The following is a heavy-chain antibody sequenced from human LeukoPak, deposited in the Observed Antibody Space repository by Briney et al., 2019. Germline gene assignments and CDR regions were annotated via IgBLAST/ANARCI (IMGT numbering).Heavy chain of an antibody. V-gene: IGHV3-21*01. Sequence: GGSLRLASAASGFTLSSYSTNWDRQAPRKGLGWVSSISSSSSYIHSADSVRGRFTISRDNAKNSLFLQMNSLRAEDTAVYYCARDGWGDAFDIWGQGTMVTVFS. CDR2: ISSSSSYI. D-gene: IGHD3-16*01. CDR3: ARDGWGDAFDI. CDR1: GFTLSSYS. J-gene: IGHJ3*02.